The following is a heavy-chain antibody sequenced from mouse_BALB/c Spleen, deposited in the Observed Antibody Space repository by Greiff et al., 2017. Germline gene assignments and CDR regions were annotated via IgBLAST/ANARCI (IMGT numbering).Heavy chain of an antibody. CDR1: GFTFSSFG. D-gene: IGHD1-2*01. Sequence: EVKLVESGGGLVQPGGSRKLSCAASGFTFSSFGMHWVRQAPEKGLEWVAYISSGSSTIYYADTVKGRFTISRDNPKNTLFLQMTSLRSEDTAMYYCARLTTATGAMDYWGQGTSVTVSS. J-gene: IGHJ4*01. CDR3: ARLTTATGAMDY. V-gene: IGHV5-17*02. CDR2: ISSGSSTI.